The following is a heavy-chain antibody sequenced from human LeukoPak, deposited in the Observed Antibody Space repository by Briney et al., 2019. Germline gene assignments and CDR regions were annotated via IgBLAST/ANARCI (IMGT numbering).Heavy chain of an antibody. V-gene: IGHV5-51*01. CDR1: GYRSTSYW. J-gene: IGHJ3*02. CDR2: ICPGDSDT. CDR3: ARPLADQRDAFDI. D-gene: IGHD2-2*01. Sequence: GESLKISCKGSGYRSTSYWIGWVRQMPGKGLEWMGIICPGDSDTRYSPSFQGQVTISADKSISTAYLQWSSLKASDTAMYYCARPLADQRDAFDIWGQGTMVTVSS.